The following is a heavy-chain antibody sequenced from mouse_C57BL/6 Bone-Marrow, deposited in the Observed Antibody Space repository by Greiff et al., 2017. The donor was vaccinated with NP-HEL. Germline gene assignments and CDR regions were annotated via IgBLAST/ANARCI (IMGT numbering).Heavy chain of an antibody. V-gene: IGHV1-69*01. CDR2: IDPSDSYT. Sequence: QVQLQQPGAELVMPGASVKLSCKASGYTFTSYWMHWVKQRPGQGLEWIGEIDPSDSYTNYNQKFKGKSTLTVDKSSSTAYMQLSSLTSEDSAVYYCARKEKETDYFDYWGQGTTRTVSS. J-gene: IGHJ2*01. CDR3: ARKEKETDYFDY. D-gene: IGHD4-1*01. CDR1: GYTFTSYW.